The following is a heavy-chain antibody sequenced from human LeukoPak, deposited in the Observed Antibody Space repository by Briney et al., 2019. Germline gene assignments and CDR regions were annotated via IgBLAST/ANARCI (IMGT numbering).Heavy chain of an antibody. CDR1: GFTVSSNY. CDR2: INGDGSST. Sequence: PGGSLRLSCAASGFTVSSNYMSWVRQAPGKGLVWVSRINGDGSSTNYADSVQGRFTISRDNAKNTLYLQMNGLRAEDTAVYYCARSYRALHYLGQGTLVTVSS. CDR3: ARSYRALHY. J-gene: IGHJ4*02. V-gene: IGHV3-74*01. D-gene: IGHD3-10*01.